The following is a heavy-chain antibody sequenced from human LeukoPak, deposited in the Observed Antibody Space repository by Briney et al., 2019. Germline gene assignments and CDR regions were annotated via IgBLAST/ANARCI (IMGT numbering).Heavy chain of an antibody. V-gene: IGHV1-2*06. D-gene: IGHD1-20*01. CDR2: INPNSGGT. CDR1: GYTFTGYY. CDR3: ARVLSPGFGRGLTPITFDY. J-gene: IGHJ4*02. Sequence: ASVKVSCKASGYTFTGYYMPWVRQAPGQGLEWMGRINPNSGGTNYAQKFQGRVTMTRDTSISTAYMELSRLRSDDTAVYYCARVLSPGFGRGLTPITFDYWGQGTLVTVSS.